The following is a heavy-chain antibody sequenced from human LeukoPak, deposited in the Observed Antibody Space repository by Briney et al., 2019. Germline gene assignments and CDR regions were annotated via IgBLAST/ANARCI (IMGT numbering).Heavy chain of an antibody. J-gene: IGHJ4*02. V-gene: IGHV3-30*02. CDR2: IRYDGSNK. CDR3: ARGTPDFWSGYYLDY. D-gene: IGHD3-3*01. Sequence: GGSLRLSCAASGFTFSSYGMHWVRQAPGKGLEWVAFIRYDGSNKYYADSVKGRFTISRDNSKNTLYLQMNSLRAEVTAVYYCARGTPDFWSGYYLDYWGQGTLVTVSS. CDR1: GFTFSSYG.